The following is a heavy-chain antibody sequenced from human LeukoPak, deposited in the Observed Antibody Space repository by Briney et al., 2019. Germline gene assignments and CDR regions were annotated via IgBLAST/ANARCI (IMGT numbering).Heavy chain of an antibody. CDR3: AREYDDIWDY. CDR2: ISSSSSTI. J-gene: IGHJ4*02. V-gene: IGHV3-48*02. CDR1: GFTFSSYS. D-gene: IGHD3-16*01. Sequence: PGGSLRLSCPASGFTFSSYSMNWVRQAPGKGLEWISYISSSSSTIYYADSVKGRFTISRDNAKNSLYLQMNSLRDEDTAVYYCAREYDDIWDYWGQGTLVTVSS.